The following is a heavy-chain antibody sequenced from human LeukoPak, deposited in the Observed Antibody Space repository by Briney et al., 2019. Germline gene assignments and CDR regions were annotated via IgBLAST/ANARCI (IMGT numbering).Heavy chain of an antibody. CDR2: IYYSGST. J-gene: IGHJ5*02. D-gene: IGHD6-19*01. V-gene: IGHV4-59*01. Sequence: SETLSLTCTVSGGSISSYYWSWIRQPPGKGLEWIGYIYYSGSTNYNPSLKSRVTISVDASKNQFSLKLSSVTAADTAVYYCARGRRAVAGTCWFDPWGQGTLVTVSS. CDR3: ARGRRAVAGTCWFDP. CDR1: GGSISSYY.